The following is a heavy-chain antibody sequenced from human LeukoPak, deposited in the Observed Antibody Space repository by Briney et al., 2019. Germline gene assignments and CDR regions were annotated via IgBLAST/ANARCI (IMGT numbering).Heavy chain of an antibody. CDR2: INHSGST. CDR1: GGSISSYY. CDR3: ARGSIYYYYYYYMDV. J-gene: IGHJ6*03. Sequence: SETLSLTCTVSGGSISSYYWSWIRQPPGKGLEWIGEINHSGSTNYNPSLKSRVTISVDTSKNQFSLKLSSVTAADTAVYYCARGSIYYYYYYYMDVWGKGTTVTISS. V-gene: IGHV4-34*01.